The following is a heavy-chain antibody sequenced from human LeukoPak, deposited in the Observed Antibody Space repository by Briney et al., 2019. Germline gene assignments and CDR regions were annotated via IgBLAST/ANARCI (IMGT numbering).Heavy chain of an antibody. Sequence: GGSLRLSXAASGVTFSSYWMSWVRPAPGKGLGWVANIKQDGSEKYYVDSVKGRFTISRDNAKNSLYLQMNSLRAEDTAVYYCARDRFATDSSGYYYHYYYYMDVWGKGTTVTVSS. CDR3: ARDRFATDSSGYYYHYYYYMDV. CDR1: GVTFSSYW. D-gene: IGHD3-22*01. CDR2: IKQDGSEK. V-gene: IGHV3-7*01. J-gene: IGHJ6*03.